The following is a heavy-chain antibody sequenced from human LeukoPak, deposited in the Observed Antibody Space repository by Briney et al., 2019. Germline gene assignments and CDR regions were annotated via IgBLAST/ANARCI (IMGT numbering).Heavy chain of an antibody. V-gene: IGHV3-23*01. CDR3: AKDRTETTVTIDY. Sequence: GGSLRLSCEASRFTFSSYSMTWVRQAPGKGLEWVSVISGSDGNTYYADSVKGRFTISRDNSKNTLYLQLSSLRAEDTAVYYCAKDRTETTVTIDYWGQGTLVTVSS. CDR1: RFTFSSYS. J-gene: IGHJ4*02. D-gene: IGHD4-17*01. CDR2: ISGSDGNT.